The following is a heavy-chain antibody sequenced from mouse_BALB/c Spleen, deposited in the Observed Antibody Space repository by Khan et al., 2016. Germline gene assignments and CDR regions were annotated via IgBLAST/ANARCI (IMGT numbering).Heavy chain of an antibody. Sequence: LKESGPDLVKPSQSLSLTCTVTGYSISSGYSWHWIRQFPGNKLEWMGCIRYSGSTNYNPSLKSRISITRDTSKNQFFLQLNSVTSEDTATYYCARDDYDEVYYAMDYWGQGTSVTVSS. CDR2: IRYSGST. CDR3: ARDDYDEVYYAMDY. J-gene: IGHJ4*01. D-gene: IGHD2-4*01. CDR1: GYSISSGYS. V-gene: IGHV3-1*02.